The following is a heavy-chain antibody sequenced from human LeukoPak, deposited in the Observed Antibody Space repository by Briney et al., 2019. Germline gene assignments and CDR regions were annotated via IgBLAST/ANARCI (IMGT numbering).Heavy chain of an antibody. V-gene: IGHV3-21*01. J-gene: IGHJ4*02. CDR2: ISSSSSYI. D-gene: IGHD4-17*01. Sequence: PGGSLRLSCAASGFTFSSYWMHWVRQAPGKGLVWVSSISSSSSYIYYADSVKGRFTISRDNAKNSLYLQMNTLRAEDTAVYYCARDRTTVTTFDYWGQGTLVTVSS. CDR3: ARDRTTVTTFDY. CDR1: GFTFSSYW.